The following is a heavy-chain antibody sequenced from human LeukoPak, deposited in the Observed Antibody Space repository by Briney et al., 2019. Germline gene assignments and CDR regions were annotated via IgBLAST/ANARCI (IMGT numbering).Heavy chain of an antibody. CDR3: SRDPAFYGSGD. V-gene: IGHV4-4*07. D-gene: IGHD3-10*01. Sequence: SETLSLTCTVSGDSISDYYWSWIRQPAGGGLEWLGRIYTTEKTDYNPSLKSRVTMSIDASKNQFSLKLSSVTAADTAVYYCSRDPAFYGSGDWGQGTLVTVSS. J-gene: IGHJ4*02. CDR1: GDSISDYY. CDR2: IYTTEKT.